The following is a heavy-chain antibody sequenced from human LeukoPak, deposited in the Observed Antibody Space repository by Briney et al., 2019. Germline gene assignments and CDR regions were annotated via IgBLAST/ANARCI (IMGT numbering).Heavy chain of an antibody. CDR3: ARDSLWFGEYYYYMDV. V-gene: IGHV3-53*05. Sequence: GGSLRLSCAASGFTVSSNYMSWVRQAPGKGLEWVSVIYSGGSTYYADSVKGRFTISRDNSKNTLYLQMNSLRAEDTAVYYCARDSLWFGEYYYYMDVWGKGTTVTVSS. CDR2: IYSGGST. CDR1: GFTVSSNY. D-gene: IGHD3-10*01. J-gene: IGHJ6*03.